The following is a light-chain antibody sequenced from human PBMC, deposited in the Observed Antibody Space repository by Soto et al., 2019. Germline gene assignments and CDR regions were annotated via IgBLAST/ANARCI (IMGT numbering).Light chain of an antibody. V-gene: IGKV3-20*01. CDR3: QQYGSSPWT. CDR1: QSISSSY. Sequence: EIVLTQSPGTLSLSPGERGTLSCRASQSISSSYLAWYQQKPGQAPRLLIYAASSRATGIPDRFSGSGSGTDSTLTISRLEPEDFEVYYCQQYGSSPWTFGQGTKVEIK. CDR2: AAS. J-gene: IGKJ1*01.